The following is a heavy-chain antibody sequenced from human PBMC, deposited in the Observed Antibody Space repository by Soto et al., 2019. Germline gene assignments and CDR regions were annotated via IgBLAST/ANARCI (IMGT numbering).Heavy chain of an antibody. D-gene: IGHD5-18*01. CDR3: ARDGVDTATGYYYGMDV. V-gene: IGHV1-8*01. Sequence: EASVKVSCKASGYTFTSYDINWVRQATGQGLEWMGWMNPNSGNTGYAQKFQGRVTMTRNTSISTAYMELRSLRSDDTAVYYCARDGVDTATGYYYGMDVWGQGTTVTVSS. CDR2: MNPNSGNT. CDR1: GYTFTSYD. J-gene: IGHJ6*02.